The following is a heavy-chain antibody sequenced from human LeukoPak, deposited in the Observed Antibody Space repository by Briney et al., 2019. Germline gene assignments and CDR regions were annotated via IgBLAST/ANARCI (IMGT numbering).Heavy chain of an antibody. V-gene: IGHV3-15*01. J-gene: IGHJ5*02. CDR2: IKSKTDGWTT. CDR1: GFTFTNAW. CDR3: NTDRHNGSFHAA. Sequence: GGSLRLSCAASGFTFTNAWMSWVRQVPGKGLEWVGRIKSKTDGWTTYYAAPVRGRFNISRDDSKNPLHLQMNSLKTEDTAVYYCNTDRHNGSFHAAWGQGTLVTVSS. D-gene: IGHD2-8*01.